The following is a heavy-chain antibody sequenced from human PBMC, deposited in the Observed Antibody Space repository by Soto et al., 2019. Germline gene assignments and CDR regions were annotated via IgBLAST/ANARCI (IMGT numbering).Heavy chain of an antibody. J-gene: IGHJ6*02. V-gene: IGHV1-18*01. D-gene: IGHD3-3*01. Sequence: VXSVKGACKASGYPFTSYGISWVRQAPGQGLEWMGWISAYNGNTNYAQKLQCRVTMTTDTSTSTAYMELRSLRSDDTAVYYCARGITIFGVVIFYYYYGMDVWAQGTTVTVSS. CDR2: ISAYNGNT. CDR1: GYPFTSYG. CDR3: ARGITIFGVVIFYYYYGMDV.